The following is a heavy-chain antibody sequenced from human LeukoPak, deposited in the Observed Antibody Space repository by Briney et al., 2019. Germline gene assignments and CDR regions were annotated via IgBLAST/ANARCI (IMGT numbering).Heavy chain of an antibody. CDR3: AKDRPNYYHDNGHYYRRGGDC. CDR2: TSSGGELT. CDR1: GFTFSIYA. Sequence: GGSLRLSCAASGFTFSIYAMSWVRQGTGKGLEWVSSTSSGGELTFYADSVKGRFTISRDNSKNTLYQQMNSLRAEDTAVYYCAKDRPNYYHDNGHYYRRGGDCWGQGTLVTVSS. J-gene: IGHJ4*02. D-gene: IGHD3-10*01. V-gene: IGHV3-23*01.